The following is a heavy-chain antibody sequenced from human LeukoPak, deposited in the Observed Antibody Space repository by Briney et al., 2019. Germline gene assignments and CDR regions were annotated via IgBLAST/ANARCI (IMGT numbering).Heavy chain of an antibody. CDR3: ARDVAWGPIAVAATAGY. V-gene: IGHV3-30*02. CDR2: IRYDGSNK. Sequence: PGGSLRLSCAASGFTFSSYGMHWVRQAPGKGLEWVAFIRYDGSNKYYADSVKGRFTISRDNSKNTLYLQMNSLRAEDTAVYYCARDVAWGPIAVAATAGYWGQGTLVTVSS. CDR1: GFTFSSYG. J-gene: IGHJ4*02. D-gene: IGHD6-19*01.